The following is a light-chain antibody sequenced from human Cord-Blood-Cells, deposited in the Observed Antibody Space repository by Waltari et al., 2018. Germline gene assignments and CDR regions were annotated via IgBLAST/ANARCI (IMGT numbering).Light chain of an antibody. V-gene: IGLV2-23*02. CDR2: EVS. Sequence: SALTQPASVSGSPGQSITISCTATSREVGRYNLVPWYQQHPGKAPKRMIYEVSKRPSGVSNRFSGSKSGNTASLTISGLQAEDEADYYCCSYAGSSTGVFGGGTKLTVL. CDR1: SREVGRYNL. J-gene: IGLJ3*02. CDR3: CSYAGSSTGV.